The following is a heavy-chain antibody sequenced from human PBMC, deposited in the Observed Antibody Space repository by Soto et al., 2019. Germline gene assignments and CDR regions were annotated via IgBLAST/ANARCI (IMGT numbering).Heavy chain of an antibody. CDR3: AGRYCPNGVCYTNFSYYMDI. CDR2: ITPSGGNT. CDR1: GFSFSTYA. V-gene: IGHV3-23*01. D-gene: IGHD2-8*01. J-gene: IGHJ6*03. Sequence: EVQLLESGGGLVQPGGSLRLSCAASGFSFSTYAMTWVRQAPGKGLEWVSTITPSGGNTYYSDSLKVRFTITRDNSENTLFLHMNSLRAEDTAVYYCAGRYCPNGVCYTNFSYYMDIWGEGTSVTVSS.